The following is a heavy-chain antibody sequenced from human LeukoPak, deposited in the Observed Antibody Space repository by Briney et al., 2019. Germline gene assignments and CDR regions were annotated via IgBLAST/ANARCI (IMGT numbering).Heavy chain of an antibody. CDR2: IKNDGSET. Sequence: GGSLRLSCAVSGFNFRDHWMDWVRQAPGKGLEWVGHIKNDGSETYYLDSLKGRFSITRDNTNNALYLQMNSLRVEDTAVYYCVKNDGWFHLAQWGQGTLVTVSS. D-gene: IGHD6-19*01. J-gene: IGHJ4*02. CDR3: VKNDGWFHLAQ. V-gene: IGHV3-7*03. CDR1: GFNFRDHW.